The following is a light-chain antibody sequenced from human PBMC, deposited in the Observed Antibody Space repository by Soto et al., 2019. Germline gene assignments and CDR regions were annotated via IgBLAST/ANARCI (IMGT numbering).Light chain of an antibody. J-gene: IGLJ2*01. CDR1: RSNIGGHA. CDR2: SSD. V-gene: IGLV1-44*01. CDR3: AAWDDSLNAVV. Sequence: QSVLTQPPSASGTPGRRVTISCSGTRSNIGGHAVNWYQQLPGTAPKRLIFSSDQRPSGVPDRFSGSKSGTSASLAISGLQSEDEADYFCAAWDDSLNAVVFGGGTKVTVL.